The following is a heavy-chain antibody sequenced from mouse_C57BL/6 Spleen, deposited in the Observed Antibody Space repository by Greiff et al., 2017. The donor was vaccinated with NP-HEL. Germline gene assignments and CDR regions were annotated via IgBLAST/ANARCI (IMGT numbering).Heavy chain of an antibody. CDR1: GYTFTSYW. Sequence: QVQLQQPGAELVKPGASVKLSCKASGYTFTSYWMQWVKQRPGQGLEWIGEIDPSDSYTNYNQKFKGKATLTVDTSSSTAYMQLSSLTSEDSAVYYCARRDYIYWYFDVWGTGTTVTVSS. D-gene: IGHD2-13*01. V-gene: IGHV1-50*01. CDR2: IDPSDSYT. J-gene: IGHJ1*03. CDR3: ARRDYIYWYFDV.